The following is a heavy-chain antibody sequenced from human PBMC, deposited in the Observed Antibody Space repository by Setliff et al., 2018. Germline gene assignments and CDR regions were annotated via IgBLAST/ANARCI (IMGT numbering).Heavy chain of an antibody. CDR2: TTGSGNYI. CDR1: GLTFRTYA. V-gene: IGHV3-21*01. D-gene: IGHD3-22*01. J-gene: IGHJ4*02. Sequence: ETLSLSCAASGLTFRTYAMSWVRQAPGKGLEWVSSTTGSGNYIYYADSVKGRFTISRDNAKNSLYLQMNSLRAEDTALYYCATLGHYYDRSGQQNLDYWGQGTLVTVSS. CDR3: ATLGHYYDRSGQQNLDY.